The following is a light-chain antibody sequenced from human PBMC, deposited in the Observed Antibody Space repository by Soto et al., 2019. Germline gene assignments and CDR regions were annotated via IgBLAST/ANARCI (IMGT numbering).Light chain of an antibody. CDR3: SSYTSSSPCV. Sequence: QSALTQPPSASGSPGQSVTISCTGTSSDVGAYNYVSWYQQHPGKAPKLMIYEVSNRPSGVSNRFSGSKSGNMASLTISGLQAEDEADYYCSSYTSSSPCVFGTGTKLTVL. CDR1: SSDVGAYNY. J-gene: IGLJ1*01. V-gene: IGLV2-14*01. CDR2: EVS.